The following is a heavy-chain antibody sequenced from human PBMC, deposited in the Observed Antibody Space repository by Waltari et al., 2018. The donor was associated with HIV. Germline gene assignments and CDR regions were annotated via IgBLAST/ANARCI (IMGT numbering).Heavy chain of an antibody. D-gene: IGHD3-16*01. J-gene: IGHJ4*02. CDR3: ARVPQGRLGELSTYYFDY. Sequence: QVQLVQSGAVVKKPGASVKVSCKPSGYTFRDNYIQWMRQAPGQGPEWMGWINPNSGGTNYAQRFQDRVTLTRDTHISTVFMDLSRLASDDTAVYYCARVPQGRLGELSTYYFDYWGQGSLVIVSS. V-gene: IGHV1-2*02. CDR2: INPNSGGT. CDR1: GYTFRDNY.